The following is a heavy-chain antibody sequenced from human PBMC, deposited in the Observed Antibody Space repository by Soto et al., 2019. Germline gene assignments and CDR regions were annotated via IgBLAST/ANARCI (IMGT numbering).Heavy chain of an antibody. V-gene: IGHV4-59*02. D-gene: IGHD1-26*01. CDR1: GASVINDY. CDR3: VRQVGATGSYSYAV. Sequence: QVQLQESGPGVVKPSETLSLTCTVTGASVINDYWNWIRQPPGKGLEWIGFVYDSGSTSYNSSLKSRLTISVDTSKNQSSLKLSSVTAADTAVYYCVRQVGATGSYSYAVWGQGTMVTVSS. CDR2: VYDSGST. J-gene: IGHJ3*01.